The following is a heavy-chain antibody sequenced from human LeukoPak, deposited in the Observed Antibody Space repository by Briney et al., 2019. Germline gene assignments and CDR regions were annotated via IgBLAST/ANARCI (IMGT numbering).Heavy chain of an antibody. CDR3: ARETTTNYFDY. CDR1: GFSFSSYA. D-gene: IGHD4-17*01. Sequence: GGSLRLSCAASGFSFSSYAMPWVRQAPGKGLEWVAVISYDGTNQYYADSVKGRFTISRDNSKNTLYLQMNSLRAEDTAVYYCARETTTNYFDYWGQGTLVTVSS. J-gene: IGHJ4*02. CDR2: ISYDGTNQ. V-gene: IGHV3-30-3*01.